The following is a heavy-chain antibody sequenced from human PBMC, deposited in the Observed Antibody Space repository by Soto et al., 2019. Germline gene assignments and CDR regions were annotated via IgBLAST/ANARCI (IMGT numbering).Heavy chain of an antibody. CDR3: ARERIAAAGTAYFDY. D-gene: IGHD6-13*01. Sequence: QVQLVESGGGVVQPGRSLRLSCAASGFTFSNYGMHWVRQAPGKGLEWVAVMWYDGSNKYYADSVKGRVTISRDTSKNTLYLQMNSLRAEDTAVYYCARERIAAAGTAYFDYWGQGTLVTVSS. V-gene: IGHV3-33*01. CDR2: MWYDGSNK. J-gene: IGHJ4*02. CDR1: GFTFSNYG.